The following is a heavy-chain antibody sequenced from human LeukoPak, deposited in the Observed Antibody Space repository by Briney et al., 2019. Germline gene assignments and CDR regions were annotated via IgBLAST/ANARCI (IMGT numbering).Heavy chain of an antibody. Sequence: GGSLRPSCAASGFTFSSYGMHWVRQAPGKGLEWVAVIWYDGSNKYYADSVKGRFTISRDNSKNTLYLQMNSLRAEDTAVYYCARELDRGYSGSPSGAYWGQGTLVTVSS. D-gene: IGHD1-26*01. CDR2: IWYDGSNK. J-gene: IGHJ4*02. CDR3: ARELDRGYSGSPSGAY. CDR1: GFTFSSYG. V-gene: IGHV3-33*08.